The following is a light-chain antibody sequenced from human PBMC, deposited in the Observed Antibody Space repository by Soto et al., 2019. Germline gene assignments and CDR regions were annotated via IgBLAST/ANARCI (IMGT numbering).Light chain of an antibody. J-gene: IGLJ2*01. CDR2: EGS. V-gene: IGLV2-23*01. CDR3: CSYTGSSTPVV. Sequence: QSALTQPASVSGSPGQSITISCTGTSSDVGSYNLVSWYQQHPGKAPKLTIYEGSERPSGVSNRFSGSKSGNTASLTISGLQAEDEADYYCCSYTGSSTPVVFGGGTKLTVL. CDR1: SSDVGSYNL.